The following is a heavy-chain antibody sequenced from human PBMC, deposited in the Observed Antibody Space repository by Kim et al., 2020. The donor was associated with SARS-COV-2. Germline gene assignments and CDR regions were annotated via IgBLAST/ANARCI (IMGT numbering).Heavy chain of an antibody. D-gene: IGHD2-15*01. CDR1: GDSIRSLSYY. V-gene: IGHV4-39*01. J-gene: IGHJ1*01. Sequence: GSLRLSCSVSGDSIRSLSYYWGWIRQPPGRGLEYMGSIYYSGTTYYNPSVKSRAIISVDTSKNQFSLRLSSVTASDTATYFCATLPRGGATATHWGRGTLVTVSS. CDR3: ATLPRGGATATH. CDR2: IYYSGTT.